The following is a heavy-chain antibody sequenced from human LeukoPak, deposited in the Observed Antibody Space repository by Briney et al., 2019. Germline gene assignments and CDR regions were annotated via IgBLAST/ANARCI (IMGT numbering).Heavy chain of an antibody. CDR3: ARGDILTGYSY. J-gene: IGHJ4*02. D-gene: IGHD3-9*01. V-gene: IGHV4-34*01. CDR2: INHRGST. Sequence: SETLSLTCAVYGGSFKGYYWSWIRQPPGKGLEWIGEINHRGSTKYNPPLKSRVTISVDTSKNQFSLNPMSATAADTAVYHGARGDILTGYSYWGQGTLVTVSS. CDR1: GGSFKGYY.